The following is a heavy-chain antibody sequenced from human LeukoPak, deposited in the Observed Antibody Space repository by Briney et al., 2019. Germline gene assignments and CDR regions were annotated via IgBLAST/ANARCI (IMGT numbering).Heavy chain of an antibody. V-gene: IGHV3-23*01. J-gene: IGHJ5*02. CDR3: AKSIAVPGTSNSFDP. CDR2: ISGSGGST. Sequence: GGSLRLSCAASGFTFSSYAMSWVRQAPGKGLEWVSAISGSGGSTYYADSVKGRFTISRDNSKNTLYLQMNSLRAEDTAVYYCAKSIAVPGTSNSFDPWGQGTLVTVSS. D-gene: IGHD6-19*01. CDR1: GFTFSSYA.